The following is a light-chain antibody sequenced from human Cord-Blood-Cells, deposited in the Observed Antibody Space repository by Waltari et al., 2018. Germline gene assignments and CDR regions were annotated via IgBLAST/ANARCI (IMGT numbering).Light chain of an antibody. V-gene: IGLV3-1*01. CDR3: QAWDSSTVV. CDR1: KWGDKY. CDR2: QDS. Sequence: SYELTQPPSVSVPPGQTASITCSGDKWGDKYACWYQQKPGQSPVLVIYQDSKRPSGIPERFSGSNSGNTATLTISGTQAMDEADYYCQAWDSSTVVFGGGTKLTVL. J-gene: IGLJ2*01.